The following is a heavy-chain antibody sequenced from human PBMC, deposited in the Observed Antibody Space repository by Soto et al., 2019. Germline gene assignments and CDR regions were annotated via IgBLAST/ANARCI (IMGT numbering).Heavy chain of an antibody. D-gene: IGHD2-15*01. V-gene: IGHV3-64D*08. CDR1: GFTFSSYA. CDR2: ISSNGGST. Sequence: GGSLRLSCSASGFTFSSYAMHWVRQAPGKGLEYVSAISSNGGSTYYADSVKGRFTISRDNSKNTLYLQMSSLRAEDTAVYYCVKDQGVVVVAAPSLSYYYYGMDVWGQGTTVTVSS. J-gene: IGHJ6*02. CDR3: VKDQGVVVVAAPSLSYYYYGMDV.